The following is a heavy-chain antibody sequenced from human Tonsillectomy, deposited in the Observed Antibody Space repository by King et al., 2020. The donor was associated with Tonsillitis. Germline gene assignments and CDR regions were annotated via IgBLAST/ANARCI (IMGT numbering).Heavy chain of an antibody. CDR1: GFTFSIYA. CDR3: AVVTAATPWQFDV. CDR2: IGGSGDTT. D-gene: IGHD6-25*01. V-gene: IGHV3-23*04. J-gene: IGHJ4*02. Sequence: VQLVESGGGLVQPGGSLRLSCAASGFTFSIYAMSWVRQAPGKGLEWVSGIGGSGDTTYYADSVKGRFTISRDTSKNTLYLQMDSLRADDTAVYYCAVVTAATPWQFDVWGQGTLVTVSA.